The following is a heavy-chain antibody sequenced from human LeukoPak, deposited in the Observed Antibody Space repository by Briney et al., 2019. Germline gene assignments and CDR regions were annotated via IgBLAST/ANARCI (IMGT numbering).Heavy chain of an antibody. J-gene: IGHJ4*02. CDR1: GFTFSCYR. Sequence: GGFLRLSCAASGFTFSCYRMHWLRQAPGKGLVWVSRINSDGSSTSYADSVKGRFTISRDNAKNTLYLQMNSLRAEDTAVYYCASVVAGIDWGQGTLVTVSS. V-gene: IGHV3-74*01. D-gene: IGHD2-15*01. CDR3: ASVVAGID. CDR2: INSDGSST.